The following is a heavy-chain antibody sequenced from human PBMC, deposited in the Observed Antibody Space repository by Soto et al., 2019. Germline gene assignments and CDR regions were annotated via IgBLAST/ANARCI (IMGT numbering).Heavy chain of an antibody. CDR3: TRDKPPTIFGVVIYYYGMDV. D-gene: IGHD3-3*01. Sequence: HPGGSLRLSCTASGFTFGDYAMSWFRQAPGKGLEWVGFIRSKAYGGTTEYAASVKGRFTISRDDSKSIAYLQMNSLKTEDTAVYYCTRDKPPTIFGVVIYYYGMDVWGQGTTVTVSS. CDR1: GFTFGDYA. J-gene: IGHJ6*02. CDR2: IRSKAYGGTT. V-gene: IGHV3-49*03.